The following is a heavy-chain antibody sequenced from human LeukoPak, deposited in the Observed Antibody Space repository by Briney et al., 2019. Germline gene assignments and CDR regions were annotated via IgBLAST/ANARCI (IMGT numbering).Heavy chain of an antibody. J-gene: IGHJ4*02. CDR3: ARDRSPTYHDSSGYYY. Sequence: ASVKVSCKASGYTFTSYYMHWVRQAPGPGLEWMGIINPSGGSTSYAQKFQGRVTMTRDTSTSTVYMELSSLRSEDTAVYYCARDRSPTYHDSSGYYYWGQGTLVTVSS. CDR2: INPSGGST. V-gene: IGHV1-46*01. D-gene: IGHD3-22*01. CDR1: GYTFTSYY.